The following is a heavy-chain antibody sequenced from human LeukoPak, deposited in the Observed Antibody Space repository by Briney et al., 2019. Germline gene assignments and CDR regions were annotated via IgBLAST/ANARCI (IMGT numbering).Heavy chain of an antibody. D-gene: IGHD6-13*01. CDR2: IYHSGST. J-gene: IGHJ3*02. V-gene: IGHV4-30-2*01. CDR1: GVSISSGGYS. CDR3: ARSIAAAGTTDAFDI. Sequence: PSETLSLTCAVSGVSISSGGYSWSWIRQPPGKGLEWIGYIYHSGSTYYNPSLKSRVTISVDRSKNQFSLKLSSVTAADTAVYYCARSIAAAGTTDAFDIWGQGTMVTVSS.